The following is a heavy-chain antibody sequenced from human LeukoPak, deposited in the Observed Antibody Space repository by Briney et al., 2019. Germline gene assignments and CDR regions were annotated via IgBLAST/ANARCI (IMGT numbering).Heavy chain of an antibody. CDR1: GGTFSSYA. D-gene: IGHD3-22*01. CDR3: ARELRPYYYDSSGYLAYYYYGMDV. V-gene: IGHV1-69*13. CDR2: IIPIFGTA. J-gene: IGHJ6*02. Sequence: SVKVSCKASGGTFSSYAISWVRQAPGQGLEWMGGIIPIFGTANYAQKFQGRVTITADESTSTAYMELSSLRSEDTAVYYCARELRPYYYDSSGYLAYYYYGMDVWGQGTTVIVSS.